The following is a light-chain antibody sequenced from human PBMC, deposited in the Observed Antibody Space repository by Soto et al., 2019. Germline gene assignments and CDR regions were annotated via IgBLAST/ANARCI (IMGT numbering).Light chain of an antibody. Sequence: DSVLTQSTGTVSLSQGERAPLSSRASQSVSSSHLAWYQQKPGQAPRLLISGASSRAAGVADRFSGSGSGTDFTLTISRLEPEDFAVYYCQYYAISPITFGQGTRLENK. CDR3: QYYAISPIT. V-gene: IGKV3-20*01. CDR2: GAS. J-gene: IGKJ5*01. CDR1: QSVSSSH.